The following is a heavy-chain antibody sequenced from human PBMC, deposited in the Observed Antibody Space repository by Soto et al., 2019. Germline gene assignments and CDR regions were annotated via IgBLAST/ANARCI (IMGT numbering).Heavy chain of an antibody. V-gene: IGHV1-69*01. D-gene: IGHD3-9*01. CDR2: IIPLFNVA. Sequence: QVQLVQSGPEVKKPGSSVKVSCEASGGTFSNFAVNWVRQAPGQGLEWVGGIIPLFNVAKYAQKFEGRVTIVADDSTSTAYLDSSSLRSDDTAMYCCAASGREVMGYGYKDTEGLAMGGEGTMATVSS. J-gene: IGHJ3*01. CDR3: AASGREVMGYGYKDTEGLAM. CDR1: GGTFSNFA.